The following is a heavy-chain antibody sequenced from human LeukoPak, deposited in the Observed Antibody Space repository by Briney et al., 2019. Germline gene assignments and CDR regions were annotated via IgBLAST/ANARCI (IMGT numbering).Heavy chain of an antibody. CDR3: TTDVAGYCYYYGMDV. D-gene: IGHD6-19*01. J-gene: IGHJ6*02. V-gene: IGHV3-15*01. Sequence: GGSLRLSCAASGFTFSNAWMSWVRQAPGKGLEWVGRIKSKTDGGTTDYAAPVKGRFTISGDDSKNTLYLQMNSLKTEDTAVYYCTTDVAGYCYYYGMDVWGQGTTVTVSS. CDR1: GFTFSNAW. CDR2: IKSKTDGGTT.